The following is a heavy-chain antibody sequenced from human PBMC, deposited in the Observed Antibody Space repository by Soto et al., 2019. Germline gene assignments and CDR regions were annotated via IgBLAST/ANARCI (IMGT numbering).Heavy chain of an antibody. CDR1: GGSFSGYY. V-gene: IGHV4-34*01. D-gene: IGHD6-19*01. Sequence: SETLSLTCAVYGGSFSGYYWSWIRQPPGKGLEWIGEINHSGSTNYNPSLKSRVTISVDTSKNQFSLKLSSVTAADTAVYYCARVRDTRSSGWYRVRDYWGQGTLVTVSS. J-gene: IGHJ4*02. CDR2: INHSGST. CDR3: ARVRDTRSSGWYRVRDY.